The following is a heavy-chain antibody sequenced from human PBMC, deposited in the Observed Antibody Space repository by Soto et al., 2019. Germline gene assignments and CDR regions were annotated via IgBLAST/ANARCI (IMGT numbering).Heavy chain of an antibody. CDR2: IIPIFGTA. D-gene: IGHD3-10*01. Sequence: SVKVSCKASGGTFSSYAISWVRQAPGQGLEWMGGIIPIFGTANYAPKFQGRVIITRDKSANTAFMQLTSLTSEDTALYYCARGGGYYGSGAYYRGYFDHWGLGTLVTVSS. V-gene: IGHV1-69*05. J-gene: IGHJ4*02. CDR1: GGTFSSYA. CDR3: ARGGGYYGSGAYYRGYFDH.